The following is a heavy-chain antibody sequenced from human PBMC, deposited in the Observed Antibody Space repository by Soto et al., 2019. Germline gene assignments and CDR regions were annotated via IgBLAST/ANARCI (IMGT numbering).Heavy chain of an antibody. J-gene: IGHJ5*02. Sequence: GGSLRLSCAASGFIFENFGMSWVRQAPGKGLEWISYISGSGFKKYYADSVKGRFTISRDNSKSTVYLELNNLSAEDTAVYHCAKNQGVELVPLATVDWFDPWGQGPVVTVSS. CDR2: ISGSGFKK. D-gene: IGHD1-26*01. CDR1: GFIFENFG. CDR3: AKNQGVELVPLATVDWFDP. V-gene: IGHV3-23*01.